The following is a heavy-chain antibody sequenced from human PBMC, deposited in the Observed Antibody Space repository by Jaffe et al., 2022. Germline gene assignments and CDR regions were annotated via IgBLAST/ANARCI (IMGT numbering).Heavy chain of an antibody. CDR1: GFTFSNYS. CDR2: ISTSSSYI. J-gene: IGHJ6*03. Sequence: EVQLVESGGGLVKPGGSLRLSCAASGFTFSNYSMNWVRQAPGKGLEWVSSISTSSSYIYYADSMKGRFTISRDNAKSSLYLQMNSLRAEDTAVYYCARADGLPASRTLYYDYYFMDVWGKGTTVTVSS. D-gene: IGHD2-2*01. CDR3: ARADGLPASRTLYYDYYFMDV. V-gene: IGHV3-21*01.